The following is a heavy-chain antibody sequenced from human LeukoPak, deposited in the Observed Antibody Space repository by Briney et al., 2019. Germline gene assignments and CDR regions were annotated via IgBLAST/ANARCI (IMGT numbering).Heavy chain of an antibody. CDR2: INLSGGST. V-gene: IGHV1-46*01. J-gene: IGHJ3*02. Sequence: ASVPVSCKASGYTFTSYYIHWVRQAPGQGREWMGIINLSGGSTTYAQKFQGRVTMTRDMSTSTVYMGLSSLRSEDTAVYYCARDLTAGAYYDLWSGYHDAFDMWGQGTMVTVSS. D-gene: IGHD3-3*01. CDR1: GYTFTSYY. CDR3: ARDLTAGAYYDLWSGYHDAFDM.